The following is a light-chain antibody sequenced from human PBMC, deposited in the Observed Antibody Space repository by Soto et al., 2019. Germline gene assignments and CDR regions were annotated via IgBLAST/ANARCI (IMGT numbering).Light chain of an antibody. CDR2: EGS. CDR1: STDVGSHDL. V-gene: IGLV2-23*01. Sequence: QSALAQPASVSGSPGQSITISCTGISTDVGSHDLVSWYKHPPGKAPKLIIYEGSKRPSGVSNRFSGSKSGNTASLTISWRQAEDEADYYCCSYAGSSALLFGGGTKLTVL. CDR3: CSYAGSSALL. J-gene: IGLJ2*01.